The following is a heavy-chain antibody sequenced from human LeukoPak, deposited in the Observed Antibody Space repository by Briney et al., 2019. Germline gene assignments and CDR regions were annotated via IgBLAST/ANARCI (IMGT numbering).Heavy chain of an antibody. V-gene: IGHV3-23*01. CDR1: GFTFSSYA. Sequence: QAGGSLRLSCAASGFTFSSYAMSWVRQAPGKGLEWVSAISGSGGSTYYADSVKGRFTISRDNSKNTLYLQMNSLRAEDTAVYYCAKDPTSHYYDSSGYYIDYWGQGTLVTVSS. CDR3: AKDPTSHYYDSSGYYIDY. D-gene: IGHD3-22*01. CDR2: ISGSGGST. J-gene: IGHJ4*02.